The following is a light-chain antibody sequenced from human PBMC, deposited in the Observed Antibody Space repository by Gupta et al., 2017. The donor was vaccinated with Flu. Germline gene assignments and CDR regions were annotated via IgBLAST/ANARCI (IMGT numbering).Light chain of an antibody. CDR3: QQYDCAPWT. CDR2: GSS. V-gene: IGKV3D-7*01. Sequence: ATLSLSPGGRATLSCRASQNISNGLLACYQQKPGRATRLLFYGSSRGASGTPTRCSGSGSGTVFTLTSSTLQPDYVASYYWQQYDCAPWTFGQGTKVEIK. CDR1: QNISNGL. J-gene: IGKJ1*01.